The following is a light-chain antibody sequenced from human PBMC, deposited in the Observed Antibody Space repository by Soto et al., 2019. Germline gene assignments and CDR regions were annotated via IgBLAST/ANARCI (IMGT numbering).Light chain of an antibody. CDR3: CSYAGSPYV. CDR1: SSDVGGYNY. Sequence: QSALTQPRSVSVSPGQSVTISCTGTSSDVGGYNYVSWYQQHPGKAPKLMIYDVSERPSGVPDRFSDSKSGNTASLTISGLQAEDEADYYCCSYAGSPYVFGTGTKVTVL. J-gene: IGLJ1*01. V-gene: IGLV2-11*01. CDR2: DVS.